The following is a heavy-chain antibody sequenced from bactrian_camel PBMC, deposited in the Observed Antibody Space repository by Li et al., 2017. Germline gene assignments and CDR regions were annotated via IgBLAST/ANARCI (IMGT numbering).Heavy chain of an antibody. CDR1: NSSGC. D-gene: IGHD5*01. V-gene: IGHV3S53*01. CDR2: LDDSGRT. CDR3: AADSILGTCLRVVGIKY. Sequence: HVQLVESGGGSVQAGGSLRLSCPNSSGCMAWFRQPPGKEREGVAGLDDSGRTTYANFVKGRFTISKDRATNTLYLQMNSLKPEDTAMYYCAADSILGTCLRVVGIKYWSQGTQVTV. J-gene: IGHJ4*01.